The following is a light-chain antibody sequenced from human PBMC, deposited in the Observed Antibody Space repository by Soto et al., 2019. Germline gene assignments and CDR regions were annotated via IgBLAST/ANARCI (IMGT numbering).Light chain of an antibody. CDR3: MQCLQSLYT. V-gene: IGKV2-28*01. CDR1: QSLLHSIGYNC. CDR2: WGS. Sequence: DIVMTQSPLSLPVTPGEPASISCRSSQSLLHSIGYNCLDWYVQKRVQSPQLLIYWGSIRASGVADRFSGSGSGTEFTLKISRVEAEYVGHYYCMQCLQSLYTIGQATKVDSK. J-gene: IGKJ2*01.